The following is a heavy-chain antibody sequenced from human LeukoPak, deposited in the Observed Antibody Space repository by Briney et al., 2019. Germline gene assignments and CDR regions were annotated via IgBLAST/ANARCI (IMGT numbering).Heavy chain of an antibody. D-gene: IGHD6-19*01. CDR1: GGSISGHY. CDR2: ITYSGRT. V-gene: IGHV4-59*11. J-gene: IGHJ4*02. CDR3: ARVAVADALIDY. Sequence: SETLSLTCSVSGGSISGHYWSWIRQPPGKGLEWIGSITYSGRTNYSPSLKSRVTISVDTSKNQFSLKLSSVTAADTAVYYCARVAVADALIDYWGQGTLVTVSS.